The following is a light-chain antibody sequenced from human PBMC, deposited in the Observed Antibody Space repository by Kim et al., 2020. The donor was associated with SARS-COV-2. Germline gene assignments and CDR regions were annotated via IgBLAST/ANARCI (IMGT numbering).Light chain of an antibody. CDR1: QRVSSN. CDR3: QQYNNWPPWT. V-gene: IGKV3-15*01. Sequence: PEEIATPSCRARQRVSSNLAWYQHKPGQAPRPRIYGASTRATGIPARSSGSGSGTEFTLTISSLQSEDFAVHYSQQYNNWPPWTFGQGTKVDIK. J-gene: IGKJ1*01. CDR2: GAS.